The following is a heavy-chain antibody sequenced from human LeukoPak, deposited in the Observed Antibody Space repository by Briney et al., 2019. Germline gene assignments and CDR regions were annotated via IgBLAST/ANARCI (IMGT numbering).Heavy chain of an antibody. J-gene: IGHJ6*02. CDR2: ISSSSSYI. V-gene: IGHV3-21*01. CDR1: GFTFSSYS. D-gene: IGHD2-15*01. Sequence: PGGSLRLSCAASGFTFSSYSMNWVRQAPGKGLEWVSSISSSSSYIYYADSVKGRFTISRDNAKNSLYLQLNSLRAEDTAMYYCARVEGYCSGGSCYGMDVWGQGTTVTVSS. CDR3: ARVEGYCSGGSCYGMDV.